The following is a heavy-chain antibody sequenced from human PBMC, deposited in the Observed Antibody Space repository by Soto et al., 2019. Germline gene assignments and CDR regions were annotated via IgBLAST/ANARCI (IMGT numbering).Heavy chain of an antibody. Sequence: PSETLSLTGSVSGDSISSSSYHWGWIRQPPGKGLEWIGTISYSGNTYYKSSLKSRVTISVDTSKNQFSLKLSSVTAADTAVYYCASTRLVATSVWYWGQGTLVTVSS. J-gene: IGHJ4*02. CDR3: ASTRLVATSVWY. D-gene: IGHD5-12*01. V-gene: IGHV4-39*01. CDR1: GDSISSSSYH. CDR2: ISYSGNT.